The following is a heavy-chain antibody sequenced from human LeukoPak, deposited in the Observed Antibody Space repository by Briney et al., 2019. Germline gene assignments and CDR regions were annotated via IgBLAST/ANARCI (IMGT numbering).Heavy chain of an antibody. D-gene: IGHD4-17*01. CDR3: SRVTGDYDLFDY. J-gene: IGHJ4*02. V-gene: IGHV1-2*02. CDR2: INPNSGGT. Sequence: GASVKVSCKASGYTFTGYYMHWVRQAPGQGLEWMGWINPNSGGTNYAQKFQGRVTMTMDTSISTAYMELSRLRSDDTAVYYCSRVTGDYDLFDYWGQGTLVTVSS. CDR1: GYTFTGYY.